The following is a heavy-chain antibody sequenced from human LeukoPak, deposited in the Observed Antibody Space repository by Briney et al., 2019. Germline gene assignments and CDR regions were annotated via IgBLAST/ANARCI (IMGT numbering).Heavy chain of an antibody. CDR1: GGSFSGYY. J-gene: IGHJ4*02. CDR3: ARSTSTWYRGFDY. D-gene: IGHD6-13*01. V-gene: IGHV4-34*01. Sequence: SETLSLTCAVYGGSFSGYYWSWIRQPPGKGLEWIGEINHSGSTNYNPSLKSRVTISVDTSKNQFSLKLSSVTAADTAIYYCARSTSTWYRGFDYWGLGTLVTVSS. CDR2: INHSGST.